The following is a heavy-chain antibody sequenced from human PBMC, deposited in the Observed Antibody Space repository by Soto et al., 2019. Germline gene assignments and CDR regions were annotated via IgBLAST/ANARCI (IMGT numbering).Heavy chain of an antibody. CDR2: IYYSGST. J-gene: IGHJ6*02. V-gene: IGHV4-59*01. CDR1: GGSISSYY. CDR3: ARERGIDCSSTSCYYYYGMDV. Sequence: SETLSLTCTVSGGSISSYYWSWIRQPPGKGLEWIGYIYYSGSTNYNPSLKSRVTISVDTSKNQFSLKLSSVTAADTAVYYCARERGIDCSSTSCYYYYGMDVWGQGTTVTVSS. D-gene: IGHD2-2*01.